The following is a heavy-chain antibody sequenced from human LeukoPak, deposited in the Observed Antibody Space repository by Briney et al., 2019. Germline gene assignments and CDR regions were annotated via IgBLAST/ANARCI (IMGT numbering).Heavy chain of an antibody. J-gene: IGHJ4*02. D-gene: IGHD6-19*01. CDR3: ARKVYSSGWYDRDY. CDR1: GGTFSSYA. CDR2: IIPIFGTA. V-gene: IGHV1-69*05. Sequence: GSSVKVSCKASGGTFSSYAISWVRQAPGQGLEWMGGIIPIFGTANYAQKLQGRVTMTTDTSTSTAYMELRSLRSDDTAVYYCARKVYSSGWYDRDYWGQGTLVTVSP.